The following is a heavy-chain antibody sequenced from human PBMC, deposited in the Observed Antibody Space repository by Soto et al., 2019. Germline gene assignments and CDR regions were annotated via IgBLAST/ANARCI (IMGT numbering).Heavy chain of an antibody. CDR2: VGGSGATT. V-gene: IGHV3-23*01. D-gene: IGHD6-13*01. CDR1: GFTFTPYS. Sequence: GVLSLSFAVSGFTFTPYSMSWVRQAPGNGLEWVAAVGGSGATTYYTDSVNGRFTISRDNSNNMLYLQMNSLRDEDSAIYSCAKDWAATRGYFDYWGQGALVTVSS. CDR3: AKDWAATRGYFDY. J-gene: IGHJ4*02.